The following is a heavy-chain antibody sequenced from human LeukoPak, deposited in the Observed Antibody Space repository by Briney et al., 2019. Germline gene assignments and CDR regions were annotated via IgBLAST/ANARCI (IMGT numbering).Heavy chain of an antibody. CDR1: GGSFSGYY. CDR2: INHSGST. Sequence: PSGTLSLTCAVYGGSFSGYYWSWIRQPPGKGLEWIGEINHSGSTNYNPSLKSRVTISVDTSKNQFSLKLSSVTAADTAVYYCARVPGTYYYDSSGYYYAFDIWGQGTMVTVSS. V-gene: IGHV4-34*01. J-gene: IGHJ3*02. CDR3: ARVPGTYYYDSSGYYYAFDI. D-gene: IGHD3-22*01.